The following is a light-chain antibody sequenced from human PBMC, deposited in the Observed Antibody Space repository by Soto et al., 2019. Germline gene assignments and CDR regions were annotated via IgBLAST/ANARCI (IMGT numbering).Light chain of an antibody. CDR3: HQRSKGTRT. CDR1: QDIXSS. Sequence: IELTQYPGTLSLSPGERVTLACRASQDIXSSVDWYQQEPGEAPRLLXPGASNSANGIPASLSGSGSATDFTRTISSPEPDYCDCYYWHQRSKGTRTVGQGTRLEIK. CDR2: GAS. V-gene: IGKV3D-11*01. J-gene: IGKJ5*01.